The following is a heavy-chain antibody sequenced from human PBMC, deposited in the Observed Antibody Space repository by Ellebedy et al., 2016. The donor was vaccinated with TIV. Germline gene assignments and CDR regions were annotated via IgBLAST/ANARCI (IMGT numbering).Heavy chain of an antibody. CDR1: GGTFSSYA. CDR3: AKWRASYGMDV. V-gene: IGHV1-69*04. D-gene: IGHD2-8*01. Sequence: AASVKVSCKASGGTFSSYAISWVRQAPGQGLEWMGRIIPILGIANYAQKFQGRVTITADKSTSTAYMELRSLRSDDTAVYYCAKWRASYGMDVWGQGTTVTVSS. J-gene: IGHJ6*02. CDR2: IIPILGIA.